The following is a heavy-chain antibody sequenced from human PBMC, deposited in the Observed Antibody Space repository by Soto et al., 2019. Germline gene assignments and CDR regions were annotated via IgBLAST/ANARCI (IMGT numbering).Heavy chain of an antibody. J-gene: IGHJ4*02. CDR1: GFTVSDDF. V-gene: IGHV3-66*04. CDR2: IHDGDAT. Sequence: EVQVVQSGGGLVQPGGSLRLSCAASGFTVSDDFMSWVRQAPGKGLEWVSMIHDGDATFYADSVRGRFTVSRDISPNTLFLQMNSLTTADTSFYYCATRGLWGQGTLVTVSS. CDR3: ATRGL.